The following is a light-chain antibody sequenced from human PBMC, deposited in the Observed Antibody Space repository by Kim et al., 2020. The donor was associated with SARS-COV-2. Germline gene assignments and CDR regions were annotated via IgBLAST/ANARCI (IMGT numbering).Light chain of an antibody. V-gene: IGKV3-15*01. CDR3: QQYHNWPLT. Sequence: PAERATLSCRASQSISSNLAWYQQKPGQAPRLLIYGASTRATGIPARFSGSGSGTEFTLTISSLQSEDFAVYHCQQYHNWPLTFGGGAKVEI. CDR2: GAS. CDR1: QSISSN. J-gene: IGKJ4*01.